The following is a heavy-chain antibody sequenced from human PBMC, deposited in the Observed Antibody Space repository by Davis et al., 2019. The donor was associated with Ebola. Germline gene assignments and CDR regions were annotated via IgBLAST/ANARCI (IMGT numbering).Heavy chain of an antibody. CDR1: GFTFRSYD. J-gene: IGHJ5*01. V-gene: IGHV3-13*01. D-gene: IGHD6-13*01. CDR3: ARAGFGSTWFDC. CDR2: FGAAGDT. Sequence: GESLKISCAASGFTFRSYDMHWVRQATGKGLEWVSAFGAAGDTYYPVSVKGRFTISRENAKNSLYLQMNSLRAEDTAVYYCARAGFGSTWFDCWGQGTLVTVSS.